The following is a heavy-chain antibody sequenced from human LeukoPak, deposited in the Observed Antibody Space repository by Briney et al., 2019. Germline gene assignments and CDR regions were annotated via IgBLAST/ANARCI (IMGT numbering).Heavy chain of an antibody. Sequence: GGSLRLSCAASGFTFSSYGMHWVRQAPGKGLEWVAVIWFDGSNQYYADSVKGRFTISRDNSKNTLYLEMNSLRDEDTAVFYCAREERGYNYALLYWGQGTLVTVSS. CDR2: IWFDGSNQ. D-gene: IGHD5-24*01. CDR1: GFTFSSYG. V-gene: IGHV3-33*01. J-gene: IGHJ4*02. CDR3: AREERGYNYALLY.